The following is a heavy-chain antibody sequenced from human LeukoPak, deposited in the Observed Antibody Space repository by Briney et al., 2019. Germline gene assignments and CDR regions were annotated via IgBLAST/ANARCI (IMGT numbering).Heavy chain of an antibody. J-gene: IGHJ4*02. V-gene: IGHV3-23*01. CDR2: ISGSGGST. CDR3: AKGVYDSSGYYPSSFDY. Sequence: HPSETLSLTCAVYGGSFSGYYWSWIRQPPGKGLEWVSAISGSGGSTYYADSVKGRFTISRDNSKNTLYLQMNSLRAEDTAVYYCAKGVYDSSGYYPSSFDYWGQGTLVTVSS. CDR1: GGSFSGYY. D-gene: IGHD3-22*01.